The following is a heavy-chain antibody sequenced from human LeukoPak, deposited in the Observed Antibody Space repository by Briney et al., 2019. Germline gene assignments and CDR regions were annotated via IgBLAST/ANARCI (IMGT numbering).Heavy chain of an antibody. D-gene: IGHD1-26*01. CDR2: IYYSGST. Sequence: PSETLSLTCTVSGGSISSYYWSWIRQPPGKGLEWIGYIYYSGSTSCNPSLKSRVTISVDTSKNQFSLKLSSVTAADTAVYYCARLWVGATDYFDYWGQGTLVTVSS. CDR3: ARLWVGATDYFDY. J-gene: IGHJ4*02. CDR1: GGSISSYY. V-gene: IGHV4-59*01.